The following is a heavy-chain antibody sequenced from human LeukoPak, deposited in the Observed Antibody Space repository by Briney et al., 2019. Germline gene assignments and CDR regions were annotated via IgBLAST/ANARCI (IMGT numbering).Heavy chain of an antibody. J-gene: IGHJ4*02. CDR1: GFTFSNYG. Sequence: GRSLRLSCAASGFTFSNYGMHWVRQAPGKGLEWVALIWYDGSKEYYADSVKGRFTISRDNSKNMLYLQMNSLRAEDAAVYYCAREGAVLMVYAIRGGIDYWGQGTLVTVSS. V-gene: IGHV3-33*01. CDR2: IWYDGSKE. D-gene: IGHD2-8*01. CDR3: AREGAVLMVYAIRGGIDY.